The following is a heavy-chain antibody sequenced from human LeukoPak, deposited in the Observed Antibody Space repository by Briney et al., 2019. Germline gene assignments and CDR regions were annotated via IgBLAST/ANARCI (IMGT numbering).Heavy chain of an antibody. CDR1: GGSISSYY. CDR2: IYTSGST. Sequence: NPSETLSLTCTVSGGSISSYYWSWIRQPAGKGLEWIARIYTSGSTNYNPSLKSRVTMSVDTSKNQFSLKLSSVTAADTAVYYCARARWVEGTAAFDYWGQGTLVTVSS. J-gene: IGHJ4*02. D-gene: IGHD2-21*02. CDR3: ARARWVEGTAAFDY. V-gene: IGHV4-4*07.